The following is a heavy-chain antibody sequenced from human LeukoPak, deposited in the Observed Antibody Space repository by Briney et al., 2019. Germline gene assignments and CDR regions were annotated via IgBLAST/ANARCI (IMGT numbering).Heavy chain of an antibody. Sequence: GESLKISCKGSGYTFSNYWIGWVRQMPGKGLEWMGIIYPGDSDTRYSPSFQGQVTISADKSITTAYLQWSSLKASDTAMYYCARGDSSSWGDCWGQGTLVTVSS. CDR3: ARGDSSSWGDC. CDR1: GYTFSNYW. D-gene: IGHD6-13*01. J-gene: IGHJ4*02. CDR2: IYPGDSDT. V-gene: IGHV5-51*01.